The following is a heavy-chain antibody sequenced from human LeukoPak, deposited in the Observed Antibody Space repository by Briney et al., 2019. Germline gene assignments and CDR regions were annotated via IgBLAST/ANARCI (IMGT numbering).Heavy chain of an antibody. CDR3: ARTGYSSGWYEGVWFDP. CDR1: GLTFRNYG. D-gene: IGHD6-19*01. J-gene: IGHJ5*02. Sequence: GGSLRLPCAASGLTFRNYGMHWVRQAPGKGLEWVAVIWYDGSNKYYADSVKGRFTTSRDNSKNTLYLQMNSLRAEDTAVYYCARTGYSSGWYEGVWFDPWGQGTLVTVSS. CDR2: IWYDGSNK. V-gene: IGHV3-33*01.